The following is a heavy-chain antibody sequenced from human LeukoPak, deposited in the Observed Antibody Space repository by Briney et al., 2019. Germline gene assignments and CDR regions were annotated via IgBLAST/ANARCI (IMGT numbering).Heavy chain of an antibody. CDR3: ARQEKRITMVRGEGFDP. Sequence: PGGSLRLSCAASGFTFSNYAMHWVRQAPGKGLEWVAVISYDGSNKYYADSVKGRFTISRDNSKNTLYLQMNSLRAEDTAVYYCARQEKRITMVRGEGFDPWGQGTLVTVSS. CDR2: ISYDGSNK. J-gene: IGHJ5*02. CDR1: GFTFSNYA. D-gene: IGHD3-10*01. V-gene: IGHV3-30*04.